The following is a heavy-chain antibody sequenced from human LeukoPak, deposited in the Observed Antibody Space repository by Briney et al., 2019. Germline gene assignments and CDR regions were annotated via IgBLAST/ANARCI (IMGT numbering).Heavy chain of an antibody. CDR1: GFTVSDNY. Sequence: GGSLRLSCAVSGFTVSDNYMSWVRQAPGKGLEWVSVVSSGGTTYHADSVKGRFNIPRHNSNNTLFLQMNSLRAEDTAVYYCARASILQRLVGAFDVWGQGTMVTVSS. CDR2: VSSGGTT. CDR3: ARASILQRLVGAFDV. J-gene: IGHJ3*01. V-gene: IGHV3-53*04. D-gene: IGHD6-13*01.